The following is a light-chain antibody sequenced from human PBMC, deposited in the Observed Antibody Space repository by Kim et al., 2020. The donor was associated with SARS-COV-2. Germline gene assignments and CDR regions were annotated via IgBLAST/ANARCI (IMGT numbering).Light chain of an antibody. CDR1: HNIGNS. J-gene: IGKJ1*01. V-gene: IGKV1-5*03. CDR2: KAS. Sequence: SASIGDKVTITCRASHNIGNSLAWFQQKFGRAPSLLIHKASSLESGVPSRFTGAGSGTEFTLTIASLQPDDFANYYCQQYDSLPWTFGPGTKVEI. CDR3: QQYDSLPWT.